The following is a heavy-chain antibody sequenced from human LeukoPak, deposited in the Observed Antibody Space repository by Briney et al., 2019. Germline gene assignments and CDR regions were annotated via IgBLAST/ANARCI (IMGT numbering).Heavy chain of an antibody. J-gene: IGHJ6*03. V-gene: IGHV4-39*01. CDR2: IYYSGST. D-gene: IGHD3-3*01. Sequence: SETLSLTCTVSGGSISSSSYYWGWIRQPPGKGLEWIVSIYYSGSTYYNPSLKSRVTISVDTSKNQFSLKLSSVTAADTAVYYCARHAGTYDFWSGFPYYYYYMDVWGKGTTVTVSS. CDR3: ARHAGTYDFWSGFPYYYYYMDV. CDR1: GGSISSSSYY.